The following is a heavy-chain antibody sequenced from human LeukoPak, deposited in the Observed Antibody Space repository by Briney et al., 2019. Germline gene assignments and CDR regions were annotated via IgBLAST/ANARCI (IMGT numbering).Heavy chain of an antibody. CDR2: INHSGST. Sequence: SETLSLTCAVYGGSFSGYYWSWIRQPPGKGLEWIGEINHSGSTNYNPSLKSRVTISVDTSKNQFSLKLSSVTAADTAVYYCARGRNYYGSGSYYTNDFDYWGQGTLVTVSS. V-gene: IGHV4-34*01. J-gene: IGHJ4*02. CDR1: GGSFSGYY. CDR3: ARGRNYYGSGSYYTNDFDY. D-gene: IGHD3-10*01.